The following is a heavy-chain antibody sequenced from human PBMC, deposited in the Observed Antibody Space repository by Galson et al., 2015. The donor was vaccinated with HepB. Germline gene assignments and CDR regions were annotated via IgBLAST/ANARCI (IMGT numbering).Heavy chain of an antibody. CDR2: ISSSSSYI. Sequence: SLRLSCAASGFTFSSYSMNWVRQAPGKGLEWVSSISSSSSYIYYADSVKGRFTISRDNAKNSLYLQMNSLRAEDTAVYYCASPFESDYDSSGYYYSLDYWGQGTLVTVSS. J-gene: IGHJ4*02. CDR3: ASPFESDYDSSGYYYSLDY. V-gene: IGHV3-21*01. CDR1: GFTFSSYS. D-gene: IGHD3-22*01.